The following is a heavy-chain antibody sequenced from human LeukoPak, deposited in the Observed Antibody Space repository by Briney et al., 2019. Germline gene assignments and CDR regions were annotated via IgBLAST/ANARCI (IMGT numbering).Heavy chain of an antibody. CDR2: IYPGDSDT. CDR1: GYSFTSYR. V-gene: IGHV5-51*01. D-gene: IGHD3-22*01. Sequence: GESLKISCKGSGYSFTSYRTGWVRQMPGKGLEWMGIIYPGDSDTRYSPSFQSQVTISADKSLSTAYLQWSSLKASGTAMYYCARQSDSSGYYSLDYWGQGTLVTVSS. CDR3: ARQSDSSGYYSLDY. J-gene: IGHJ4*02.